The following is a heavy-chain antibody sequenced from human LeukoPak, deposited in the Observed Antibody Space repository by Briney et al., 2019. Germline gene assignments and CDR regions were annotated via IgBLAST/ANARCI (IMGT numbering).Heavy chain of an antibody. V-gene: IGHV3-48*01. Sequence: GGTLRLSCAASGFTFSSYSMNWVRQAPGKGLEWVSYISSSSSTIYYADSVKGRFTISRGNAKYSLYLQMNSLRAEDTAVYYCARLYHVWGQGTLVTVSS. CDR3: ARLYHV. D-gene: IGHD2-2*02. CDR2: ISSSSSTI. CDR1: GFTFSSYS. J-gene: IGHJ4*02.